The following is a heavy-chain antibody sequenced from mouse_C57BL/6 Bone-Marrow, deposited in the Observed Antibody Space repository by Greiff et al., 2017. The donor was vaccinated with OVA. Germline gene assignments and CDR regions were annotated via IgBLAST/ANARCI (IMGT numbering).Heavy chain of an antibody. V-gene: IGHV1-59*01. J-gene: IGHJ2*01. D-gene: IGHD2-10*01. CDR1: GYTFTSYW. Sequence: VQLQQPGAELVRPGTSVKLSCKASGYTFTSYWMHWVKQRPGQGLEWIGVIDPSDSYTNYSQKFKGKATLTVDTSSSTAYMQLSSLTSEDSAVYYCARAYYRGYFDYGGQGTTLTVSS. CDR2: IDPSDSYT. CDR3: ARAYYRGYFDY.